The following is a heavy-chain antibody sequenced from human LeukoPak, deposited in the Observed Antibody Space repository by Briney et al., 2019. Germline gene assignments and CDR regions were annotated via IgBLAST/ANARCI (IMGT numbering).Heavy chain of an antibody. V-gene: IGHV3-23*01. Sequence: GGSLRLSWAASGFTFSSYAMSWVRQAPGKGLEWVSGISGSGGSTYYADSVKGRITISRDNSKNTLYLQINSLRAEDTAVYYCAKGKGDTGGSFDYWGQGTLVTVSS. CDR1: GFTFSSYA. D-gene: IGHD3-16*01. CDR3: AKGKGDTGGSFDY. CDR2: ISGSGGST. J-gene: IGHJ4*02.